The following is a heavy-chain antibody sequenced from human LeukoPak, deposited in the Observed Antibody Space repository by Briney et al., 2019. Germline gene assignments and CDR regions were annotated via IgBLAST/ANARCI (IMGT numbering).Heavy chain of an antibody. D-gene: IGHD3-10*01. CDR1: GYTFTSYG. CDR3: ARDDGYYYGSGSYFDY. CDR2: ISAYNGNT. J-gene: IGHJ4*02. Sequence: GASVKVSCKASGYTFTSYGISWVRQAPGQGLEWMGWISAYNGNTNYAQKLLGRVTMTTDTSTSTAYMELRSLRSDDTAVYYCARDDGYYYGSGSYFDYWGQGTLVTVSS. V-gene: IGHV1-18*01.